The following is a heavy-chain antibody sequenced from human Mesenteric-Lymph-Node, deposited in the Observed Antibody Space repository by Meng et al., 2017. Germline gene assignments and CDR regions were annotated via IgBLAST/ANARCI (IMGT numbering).Heavy chain of an antibody. V-gene: IGHV3-21*01. J-gene: IGHJ4*02. CDR3: ASSFWELLTSLFDY. CDR1: GFTFSSYS. Sequence: GGSLRLSCAASGFTFSSYSMNWVRQAPGKGLEWVSSISSSSSYIYYADSVKGRFTISRDNAKNSLYLQMNSLRAEDTAVYYCASSFWELLTSLFDYWGQGTLVTVSS. D-gene: IGHD1-26*01. CDR2: ISSSSSYI.